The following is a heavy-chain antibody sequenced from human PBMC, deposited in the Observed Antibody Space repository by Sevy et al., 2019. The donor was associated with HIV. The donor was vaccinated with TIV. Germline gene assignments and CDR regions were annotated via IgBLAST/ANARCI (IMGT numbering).Heavy chain of an antibody. CDR2: ISSSSSTI. CDR1: GFTFSSYS. CDR3: ARVNSGNPFGEFPNWFDP. Sequence: GRSLRLSCAASGFTFSSYSMNWVRQAPGKGLEWVSYISSSSSTIYYADSVKGRFTISRDNAKNSLYLQMNSLRDEDTAVYYCARVNSGNPFGEFPNWFDPWGQGTLVTVSS. D-gene: IGHD3-10*01. V-gene: IGHV3-48*02. J-gene: IGHJ5*02.